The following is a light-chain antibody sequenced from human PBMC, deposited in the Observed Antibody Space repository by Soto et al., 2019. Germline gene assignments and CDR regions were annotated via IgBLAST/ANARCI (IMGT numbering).Light chain of an antibody. CDR1: QAVNTR. V-gene: IGKV3-11*01. CDR3: HQRQSWTRT. CDR2: LAS. Sequence: IVLTQSPATLSSFPGDRVTLSCRASQAVNTRLAWYQHKPGQAPRLLIYLASNRAAGVPARFSGSGSGTDFTLTTSDVEPEDFAVYYCHQRQSWTRTFGQGTKVDIX. J-gene: IGKJ1*01.